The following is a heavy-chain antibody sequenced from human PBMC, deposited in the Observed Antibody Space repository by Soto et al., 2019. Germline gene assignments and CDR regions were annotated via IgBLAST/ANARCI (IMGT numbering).Heavy chain of an antibody. J-gene: IGHJ3*02. Sequence: GESLKISCKGFGYSFTSYWIGCVRQMPGKGLEWMGIVYPGVSDTRYSPSFQGQVTISADKSINTAYLQWSSPKDSDTAMYYCARLQARVREPPATFDIWGQGTMVTVSS. CDR2: VYPGVSDT. CDR3: ARLQARVREPPATFDI. V-gene: IGHV5-51*01. D-gene: IGHD1-26*01. CDR1: GYSFTSYW.